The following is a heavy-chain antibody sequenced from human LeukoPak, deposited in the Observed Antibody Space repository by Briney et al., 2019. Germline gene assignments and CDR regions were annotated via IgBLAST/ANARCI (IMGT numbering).Heavy chain of an antibody. CDR2: IYYSGST. CDR1: GGSISSYY. CDR3: ARHLGYCSTTSCYPWFDP. D-gene: IGHD2-2*01. J-gene: IGHJ5*02. Sequence: SETLSLTCTVSGGSISSYYWSWIRQPPGKGLEWIGYIYYSGSTNYNPSLKSRVIISVDTSKNQFSLKLSSVTAADTAVYYCARHLGYCSTTSCYPWFDPWGQGTPVTVSS. V-gene: IGHV4-59*01.